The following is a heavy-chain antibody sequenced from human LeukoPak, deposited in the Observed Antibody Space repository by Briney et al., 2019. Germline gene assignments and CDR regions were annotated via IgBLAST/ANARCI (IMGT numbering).Heavy chain of an antibody. CDR3: ARGHSITMVQGVPNYLF. D-gene: IGHD3-10*01. CDR1: GFTFSSYW. J-gene: IGHJ4*02. CDR2: INSDGSST. V-gene: IGHV3-74*01. Sequence: GGSLRLSCAASGFTFSSYWMHWVRQAPGKGLVWVSRINSDGSSTSYADSVKGRFTISRDNAKNTLYLQMNSLRAEDTAVYYCARGHSITMVQGVPNYLFWGQGTLVTVSS.